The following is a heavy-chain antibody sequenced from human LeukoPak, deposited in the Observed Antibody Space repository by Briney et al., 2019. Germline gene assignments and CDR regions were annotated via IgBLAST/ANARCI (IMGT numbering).Heavy chain of an antibody. CDR3: ARDLYRTTDY. J-gene: IGHJ4*02. Sequence: GGSLRLSCAASGFTVSSNYMSWVRQAPGKGLEWVSIIYSGGSTYYADSVKGRFTFSRDSSKNTLYLQMNSLRAEDTAVYYCARDLYRTTDYWGQGTLVTVSS. D-gene: IGHD1-1*01. V-gene: IGHV3-66*01. CDR1: GFTVSSNY. CDR2: IYSGGST.